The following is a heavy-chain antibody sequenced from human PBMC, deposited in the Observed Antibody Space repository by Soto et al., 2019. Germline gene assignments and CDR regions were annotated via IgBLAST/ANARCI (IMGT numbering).Heavy chain of an antibody. D-gene: IGHD3-10*01. CDR1: GGTFSSYA. V-gene: IGHV1-69*13. J-gene: IGHJ6*02. CDR3: ARVLRFGEFIVNYYYYGMDV. Sequence: GASVKVSCKASGGTFSSYAISWVRQAPGQGLEWMGGIIPIFGTANYAQKFQGRVTITADESTSTAYMELSSLRSEDTAVYYCARVLRFGEFIVNYYYYGMDVWGQGTTVTVSS. CDR2: IIPIFGTA.